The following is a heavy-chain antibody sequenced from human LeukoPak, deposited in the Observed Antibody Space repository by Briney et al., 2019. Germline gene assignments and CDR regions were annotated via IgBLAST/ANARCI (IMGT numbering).Heavy chain of an antibody. V-gene: IGHV3-48*03. Sequence: GGSLRLSCAASGFTFSSYEMNWVRQAPGKGLEWVSYIGSSGSTIYYADSVKGRFTISRDNAKNSLYLQMNSLRAEDTAVYYCARATMDYYYYMDVWGKGTTVTVSS. CDR1: GFTFSSYE. CDR2: IGSSGSTI. CDR3: ARATMDYYYYMDV. D-gene: IGHD5-12*01. J-gene: IGHJ6*03.